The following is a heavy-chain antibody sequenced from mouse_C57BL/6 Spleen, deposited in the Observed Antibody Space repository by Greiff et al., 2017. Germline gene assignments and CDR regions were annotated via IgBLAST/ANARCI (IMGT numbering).Heavy chain of an antibody. CDR1: GYTFTSYG. D-gene: IGHD2-2*01. CDR3: ARCSWGYDEAMDY. Sequence: QVQLQQSGAELARPGASVKLSCKASGYTFTSYGISWVKQRTGQGLEWIGEIYPRSGNTYYNEKFKGKATLTADKSSSTAYMELRSLTFEDSAVYFCARCSWGYDEAMDYWGQGTSVTVSS. CDR2: IYPRSGNT. J-gene: IGHJ4*01. V-gene: IGHV1-81*01.